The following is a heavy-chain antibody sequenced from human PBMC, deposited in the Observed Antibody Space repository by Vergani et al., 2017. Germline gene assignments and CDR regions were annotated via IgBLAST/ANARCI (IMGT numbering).Heavy chain of an antibody. Sequence: QLQLQESGPGLVKPSETLSLTCTVSGGSISSSSYYWGWIRQPPGKGLEWIGSIYYSGSTYYNPSLKSRVTISVDTSKNQFSLKLSSVTAADTAVYYCAKGPLYYYDSSGYYPSPRFDYWGQGTLVTVSS. CDR2: IYYSGST. J-gene: IGHJ4*02. CDR1: GGSISSSSYY. D-gene: IGHD3-22*01. CDR3: AKGPLYYYDSSGYYPSPRFDY. V-gene: IGHV4-39*01.